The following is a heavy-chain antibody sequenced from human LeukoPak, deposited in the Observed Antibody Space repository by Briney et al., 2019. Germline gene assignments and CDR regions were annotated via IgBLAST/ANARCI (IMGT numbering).Heavy chain of an antibody. D-gene: IGHD3-10*01. CDR3: ARLRRVDPLWFGDLTKFDP. CDR2: IYYSGST. CDR1: AGSISSSSYD. Sequence: PSETLSLTCTVAAGSISSSSYDWGRLRQPPGKGLERIVSIYYSGSTSYNPSLTTQLTISVDTSKNQFPLKLSSVTAADTAVYYCARLRRVDPLWFGDLTKFDPWGQGTLVTVSS. V-gene: IGHV4-39*01. J-gene: IGHJ5*02.